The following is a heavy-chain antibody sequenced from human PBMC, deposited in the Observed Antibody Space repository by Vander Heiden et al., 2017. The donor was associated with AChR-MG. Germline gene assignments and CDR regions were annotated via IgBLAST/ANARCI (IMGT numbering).Heavy chain of an antibody. V-gene: IGHV5-51*01. CDR2: IYPGDSDT. D-gene: IGHD2-15*01. CDR3: ARQRSGGSWQPGMDV. CDR1: GSTFPGYG. J-gene: IGHJ6*02. Sequence: VQLVQSGAEVNTPGESLKISCKGSGSTFPGYGSGWVRQMAGKGLEWMGIIYPGDSDTRYSPSFQGQVTISADKSISTAYLQWSSLKASDTAMYYCARQRSGGSWQPGMDVWGQGTTVTVSS.